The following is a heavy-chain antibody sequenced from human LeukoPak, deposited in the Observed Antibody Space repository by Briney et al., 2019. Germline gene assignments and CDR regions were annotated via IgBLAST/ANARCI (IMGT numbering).Heavy chain of an antibody. J-gene: IGHJ6*03. CDR1: GFTFSSYG. V-gene: IGHV3-30*02. D-gene: IGHD2-2*01. Sequence: GGSLRLSCAASGFTFSSYGMRWVRQAPGKGLEWVAFIRYDGSNKYYADSVKGRFTISRDNYKNTLYLQMNSLRAEDAAVYYCAKAVGYCSSTSCFGYYYYMDVWGKGTTVTVSS. CDR3: AKAVGYCSSTSCFGYYYYMDV. CDR2: IRYDGSNK.